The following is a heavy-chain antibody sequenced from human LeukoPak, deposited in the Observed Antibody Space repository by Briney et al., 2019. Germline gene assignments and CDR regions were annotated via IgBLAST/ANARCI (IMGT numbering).Heavy chain of an antibody. CDR2: IFYSGST. V-gene: IGHV4-39*07. Sequence: SETLSLTCTVSSGSISTSNYYWGWVRQPPGKALEWIGNIFYSGSTYYSPSLKSRVTISLDTSKNQFSLKLSSVTAADTAVYYCAREEVWFGESPFDYWGQGTLVTVSS. CDR1: SGSISTSNYY. J-gene: IGHJ4*02. D-gene: IGHD3-10*01. CDR3: AREEVWFGESPFDY.